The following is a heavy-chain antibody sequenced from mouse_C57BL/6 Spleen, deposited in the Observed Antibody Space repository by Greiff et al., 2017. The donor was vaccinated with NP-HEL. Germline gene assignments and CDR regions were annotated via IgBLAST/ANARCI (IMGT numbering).Heavy chain of an antibody. J-gene: IGHJ2*01. Sequence: QVQLQQSGAELARPGASVKLSCKASGYTFTSYTMHWVKQRPGQGLEWIGYINPSSGYTKYNQKFKDKATLTADKSSSTAYMQLSSLTSEDAAVYYCARREVYYFDYWGQGTTLTVSS. CDR1: GYTFTSYT. V-gene: IGHV1-4*01. CDR2: INPSSGYT. CDR3: ARREVYYFDY.